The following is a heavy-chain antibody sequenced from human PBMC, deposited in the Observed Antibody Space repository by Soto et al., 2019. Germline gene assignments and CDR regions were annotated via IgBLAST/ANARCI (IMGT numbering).Heavy chain of an antibody. CDR1: GYTLTSYG. CDR3: ARDLTMYGVGGWRYTGMDA. D-gene: IGHD1-26*01. J-gene: IGHJ6*02. V-gene: IGHV1-18*04. CDR2: ISAYNGNT. Sequence: ASVKVGCTASGYTLTSYGISWVRQAPGQGLEWMGWISAYNGNTNYAQKLQGRVTMTTDTSTSTAYMELRSLRSDDTGVYFCARDLTMYGVGGWRYTGMDAWGPGTTVTV.